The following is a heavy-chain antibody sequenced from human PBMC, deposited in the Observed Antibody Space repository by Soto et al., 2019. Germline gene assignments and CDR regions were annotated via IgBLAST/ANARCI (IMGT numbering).Heavy chain of an antibody. CDR3: ATRITVFGLLIHPFDP. D-gene: IGHD3-3*01. CDR1: GGSVKGYY. Sequence: SETLSLTCAVYGGSVKGYYWNWIRQPPGKGLEWIGEINHTGGTHYNPSLKSRVTMSVDTSKNQFSLRLSSVTAADTAIYYCATRITVFGLLIHPFDPWGQRTQVTVSS. V-gene: IGHV4-34*01. CDR2: INHTGGT. J-gene: IGHJ5*02.